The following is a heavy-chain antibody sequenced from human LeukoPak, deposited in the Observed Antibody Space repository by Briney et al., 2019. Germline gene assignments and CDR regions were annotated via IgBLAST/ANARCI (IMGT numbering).Heavy chain of an antibody. CDR3: AKSYSSSLGSYFDY. J-gene: IGHJ4*02. CDR1: GFTFSSYA. D-gene: IGHD6-13*01. V-gene: IGHV3-23*01. Sequence: GGSLRLSCAASGFTFSSYAMSWVRQAPGKGLEWVSAISGSGGSTYYADSVKGRFTISRDNSKNTLYLQMNGLRAEDTAVYYCAKSYSSSLGSYFDYWGQGTLVTVSS. CDR2: ISGSGGST.